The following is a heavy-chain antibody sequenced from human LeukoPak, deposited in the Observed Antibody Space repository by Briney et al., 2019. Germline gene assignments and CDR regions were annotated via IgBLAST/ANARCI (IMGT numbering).Heavy chain of an antibody. V-gene: IGHV3-74*01. CDR1: GFTFSSRW. D-gene: IGHD2-2*02. CDR3: HPLAYTTN. CDR2: SKTDGSSA. J-gene: IGHJ4*02. Sequence: GGSLRLSCAVSGFTSGFTFSSRWMHWVRQAPGKGLEWVSVSKTDGSSANYADSVKGRFTVSRDNAKDTLYLQMNSLRAYDTAVYYCHPLAYTTNWGQGTLVTVSS.